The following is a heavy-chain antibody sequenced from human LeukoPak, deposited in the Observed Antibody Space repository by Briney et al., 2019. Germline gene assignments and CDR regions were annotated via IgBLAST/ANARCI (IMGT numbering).Heavy chain of an antibody. CDR2: INHSGST. J-gene: IGHJ1*01. CDR3: ARGDVAARLQH. Sequence: SETLSLTCIVYGGSFSDDYWTGIRQPPGKGLEWSGEINHSGSTTYNPSLESRVTMSEDSSKNQFSLRLSSVTAADTAVYYCARGDVAARLQHWGQGSLVTVSS. V-gene: IGHV4-34*01. D-gene: IGHD6-6*01. CDR1: GGSFSDDY.